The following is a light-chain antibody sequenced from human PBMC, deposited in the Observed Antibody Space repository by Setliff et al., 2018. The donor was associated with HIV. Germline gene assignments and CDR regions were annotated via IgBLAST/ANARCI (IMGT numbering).Light chain of an antibody. CDR2: DVT. CDR1: SSDVGLYSY. J-gene: IGLJ1*01. CDR3: CSYAAIPPDV. V-gene: IGLV2-11*01. Sequence: QSALTQPRSVSGSPGRSVTISCTGTSSDVGLYSYVSWYQQHPGKAPKLMIYDVTKRPSGVPDRFSGSKPGNTASLTISGLQAEDEADYYCCSYAAIPPDVFGTGTKVTVL.